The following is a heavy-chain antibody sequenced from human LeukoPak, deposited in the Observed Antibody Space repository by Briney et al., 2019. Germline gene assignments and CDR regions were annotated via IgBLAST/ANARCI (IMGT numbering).Heavy chain of an antibody. V-gene: IGHV4-59*01. CDR2: IYYSGST. J-gene: IGHJ4*02. D-gene: IGHD6-19*01. CDR1: GGSISSYY. Sequence: SETLSLTCTVSGGSISSYYWSWIRQPPGKGLEWIGYIYYSGSTNYNPSLKSRVTISVDTSKNQFSLKLSSVTAADTAVYYCARGIAVAGTGVGYWGQGTLVTVSS. CDR3: ARGIAVAGTGVGY.